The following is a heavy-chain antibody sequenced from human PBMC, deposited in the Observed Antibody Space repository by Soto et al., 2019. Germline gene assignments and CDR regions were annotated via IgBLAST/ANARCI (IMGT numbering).Heavy chain of an antibody. CDR3: AGGENCSGGSCYRTPIDY. CDR2: IYYSGST. Sequence: SETLSLTCTVSGGSISSSSYYWGWIRQPPGKGLEWIGNIYYSGSTNYNPSLKSRVTISVDTSKNQFSLKLSSVTAADTAVYYCAGGENCSGGSCYRTPIDYWGQGTLVTVSS. V-gene: IGHV4-39*07. D-gene: IGHD2-15*01. CDR1: GGSISSSSYY. J-gene: IGHJ4*02.